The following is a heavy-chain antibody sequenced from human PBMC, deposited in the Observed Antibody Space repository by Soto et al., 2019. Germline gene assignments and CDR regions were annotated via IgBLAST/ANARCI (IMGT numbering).Heavy chain of an antibody. CDR1: GYPFGTYA. J-gene: IGHJ4*02. CDR2: ISTNSGNT. V-gene: IGHV1-18*04. CDR3: ARTYNWNSEGFDH. D-gene: IGHD1-7*01. Sequence: ASVKGYCKASGYPFGTYAITWVRQAPGQWLDWVGWISTNSGNTYYAQNFQGRVTLTTDTSTTTAYMEFRSLTSDDTAIYYCARTYNWNSEGFDHWGQGTLVTVS.